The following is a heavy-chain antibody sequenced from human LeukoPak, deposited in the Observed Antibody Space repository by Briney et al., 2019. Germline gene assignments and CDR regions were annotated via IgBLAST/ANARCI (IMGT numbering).Heavy chain of an antibody. CDR2: MHTSGST. J-gene: IGHJ4*02. Sequence: SETLSLTCTVSGDSLSGYYWNWIRQPAGKGLEWIGRMHTSGSTNHNPSLKSRIPMSVDRSKNQFSLKLGSVTAADTAVYYCVRDSGSGWYDYWGQGTLVTVSS. CDR1: GDSLSGYY. CDR3: VRDSGSGWYDY. V-gene: IGHV4-4*07. D-gene: IGHD6-19*01.